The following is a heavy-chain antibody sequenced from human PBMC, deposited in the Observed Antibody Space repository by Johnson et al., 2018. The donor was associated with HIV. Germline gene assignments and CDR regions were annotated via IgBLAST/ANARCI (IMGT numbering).Heavy chain of an antibody. J-gene: IGHJ3*01. Sequence: QMQLVESGGGLVQPGGSLRLSCAVSGFTFSSYGMHWVRQAPGKGLEWAAVISYDGSDKYYADSVKGRFTISRDNSKNTLYLQMNSLSAEDTAVYYCAKPLVGATRDDAFDVWGQGTMVTVSS. CDR2: ISYDGSDK. D-gene: IGHD1-26*01. V-gene: IGHV3-30*18. CDR3: AKPLVGATRDDAFDV. CDR1: GFTFSSYG.